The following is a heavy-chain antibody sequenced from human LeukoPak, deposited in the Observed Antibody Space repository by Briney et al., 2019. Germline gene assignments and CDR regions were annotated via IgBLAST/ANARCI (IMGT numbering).Heavy chain of an antibody. V-gene: IGHV3-30*02. Sequence: GGSLRLSCAASGFTFSSYGMHWVRQAPGKGLEWVAFIRYDGSNKYYADSVKGRFTISRDNSKNTLYLQMNSLRAEDTAVYYCAKDARFYDILTGDDAFDIWGQGTMVTVSS. CDR3: AKDARFYDILTGDDAFDI. J-gene: IGHJ3*02. CDR2: IRYDGSNK. CDR1: GFTFSSYG. D-gene: IGHD3-9*01.